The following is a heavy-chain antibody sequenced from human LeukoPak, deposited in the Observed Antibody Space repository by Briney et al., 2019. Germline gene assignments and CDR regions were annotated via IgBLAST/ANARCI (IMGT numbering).Heavy chain of an antibody. CDR3: ARRYSSGWEGVWFDP. V-gene: IGHV4-59*01. Sequence: SETLSLTCTVSGGSISSYYWSWIRQPPGKGLEWIGYIYYSGSTNYNPSLKSRVTISVDTSKNQFSLKLSSVTAADTAVYYCARRYSSGWEGVWFDPWGQGTLVTVSS. J-gene: IGHJ5*02. CDR1: GGSISSYY. D-gene: IGHD6-19*01. CDR2: IYYSGST.